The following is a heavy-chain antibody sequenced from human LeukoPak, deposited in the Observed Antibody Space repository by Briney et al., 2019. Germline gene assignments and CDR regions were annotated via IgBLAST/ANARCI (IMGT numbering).Heavy chain of an antibody. Sequence: PGGSLRLSCAASGFTFSSYSMHWVRHAPGKGLVWVSRINSVGSSTSYAGSVKGRFTISRDNAKNTLYLQMNSLRAEDTAVYYCARDFASLPLQYWGQGTLVTVSS. V-gene: IGHV3-74*01. J-gene: IGHJ1*01. CDR2: INSVGSST. CDR3: ARDFASLPLQY. D-gene: IGHD2-2*01. CDR1: GFTFSSYS.